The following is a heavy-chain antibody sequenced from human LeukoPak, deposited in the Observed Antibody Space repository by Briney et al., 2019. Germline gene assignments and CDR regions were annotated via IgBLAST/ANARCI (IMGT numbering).Heavy chain of an antibody. D-gene: IGHD1-1*01. CDR1: GGSLSGYY. CDR2: IKESEAT. V-gene: IGHV4-34*01. J-gene: IGHJ3*02. CDR3: AVNLTRHTFDI. Sequence: PSETLSLTCAVDGGSLSGYYWTWIRQPPGKGPEWIGEIKESEATNYSASPKSRVTISIDTSKNQFSLELSSVTAADTAVYYCAVNLTRHTFDIWGQGTMVTVSS.